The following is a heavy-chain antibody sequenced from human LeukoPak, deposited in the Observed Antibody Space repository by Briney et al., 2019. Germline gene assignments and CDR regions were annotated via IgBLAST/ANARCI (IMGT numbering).Heavy chain of an antibody. CDR3: APSSSGINQYFQH. V-gene: IGHV1-69*06. CDR2: IIPIFGTA. J-gene: IGHJ1*01. D-gene: IGHD6-13*01. CDR1: GGTFSSYA. Sequence: GASVKVSCKASGGTFSSYAISWVRQAPGQGLEWMGGIIPIFGTANYAQKFQGRVTITADKSTSTAYMELSSLRSEDTAVYYCAPSSSGINQYFQHWGQGTLVTVSS.